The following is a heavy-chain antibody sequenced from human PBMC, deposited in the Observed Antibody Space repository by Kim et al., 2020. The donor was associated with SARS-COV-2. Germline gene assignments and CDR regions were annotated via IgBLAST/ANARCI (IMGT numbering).Heavy chain of an antibody. Sequence: ASVKVSCKASGYTFTSYYIHWVRQAPGQGLEWMGIINPSGGRTRYAQKFQGRVTMTRDTSTSTVYMEVSSLRSEDTAVYYCARDLTVTTAGDYYYDMDVWGQGTTVTVSS. D-gene: IGHD4-17*01. CDR1: GYTFTSYY. CDR2: INPSGGRT. CDR3: ARDLTVTTAGDYYYDMDV. V-gene: IGHV1-46*01. J-gene: IGHJ6*02.